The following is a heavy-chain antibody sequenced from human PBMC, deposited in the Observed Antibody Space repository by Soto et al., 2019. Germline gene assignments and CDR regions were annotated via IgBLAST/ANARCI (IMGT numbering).Heavy chain of an antibody. J-gene: IGHJ5*02. CDR2: IWYDGSNK. CDR3: ARDSSFLGWFDP. D-gene: IGHD6-6*01. V-gene: IGHV3-33*01. CDR1: GFTFSSYG. Sequence: QVQLVESGGGVVQPGRSLRLSCAASGFTFSSYGMDWVRQAPGKRLEWVAVIWYDGSNKYYADSVKGRFTISRDNSKNTLYLQMNSLRAEDTAVYYCARDSSFLGWFDPWGQGTLVTVSS.